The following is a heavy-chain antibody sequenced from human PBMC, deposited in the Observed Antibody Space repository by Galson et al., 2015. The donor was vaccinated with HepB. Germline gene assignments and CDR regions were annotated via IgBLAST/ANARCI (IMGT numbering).Heavy chain of an antibody. J-gene: IGHJ3*02. V-gene: IGHV3-30*18. CDR2: ISYDGDST. CDR1: GFTFSTCS. D-gene: IGHD5-24*01. Sequence: SLRLSCAASGFTFSTCSMAWVRQAPGKGLEWVAVISYDGDSTYYADSVKDRFTISRDNSKSTLSLQMNSLRAEDTAVYYCTKPRRMATVMDAFDIWGQGTMVTVSS. CDR3: TKPRRMATVMDAFDI.